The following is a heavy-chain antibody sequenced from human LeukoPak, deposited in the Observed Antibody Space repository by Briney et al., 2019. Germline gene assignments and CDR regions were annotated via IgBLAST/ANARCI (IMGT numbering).Heavy chain of an antibody. CDR3: AKGVVRSYYYGMDV. J-gene: IGHJ6*02. V-gene: IGHV3-23*01. Sequence: PGGSLRLSCAASGFTFTIYAMSWVRQAPGKGLEWVSGISDSGGSTDYADSVKGRFTISRENPKNTLYLQMNSLRAEDTALYYCAKGVVRSYYYGMDVWGQGTTVTVSS. CDR1: GFTFTIYA. CDR2: ISDSGGST. D-gene: IGHD2-15*01.